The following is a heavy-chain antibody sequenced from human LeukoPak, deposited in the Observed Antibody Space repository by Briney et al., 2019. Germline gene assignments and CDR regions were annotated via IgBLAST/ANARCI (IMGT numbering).Heavy chain of an antibody. CDR2: ISSSSSYI. J-gene: IGHJ4*02. Sequence: GWSLRLSCAASGFTFSSYSMNWVRQAPGKGLEWVSSISSSSSYIYYADSVKGRFTISRDNAKNSLYLQMNSLRAEDTAVYYCARDPLIAAAGTSYWGQGTVVTVSS. CDR3: ARDPLIAAAGTSY. CDR1: GFTFSSYS. D-gene: IGHD6-13*01. V-gene: IGHV3-21*01.